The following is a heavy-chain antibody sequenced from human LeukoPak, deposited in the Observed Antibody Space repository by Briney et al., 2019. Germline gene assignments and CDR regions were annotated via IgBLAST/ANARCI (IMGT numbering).Heavy chain of an antibody. CDR1: GGSIGGHTFY. V-gene: IGHV4-39*01. D-gene: IGHD6-19*01. CDR3: ARLTALAGHRGAFDI. CDR2: IYYNGNT. Sequence: SETLSLTCNVSGGSIGGHTFYWDWIRQPPGKGLEWIATIYYNGNTFYNPSLKSGVSISIDMSKSQFSLHLSSVTAADTAIYYCARLTALAGHRGAFDIWGPGTMVTVSS. J-gene: IGHJ3*02.